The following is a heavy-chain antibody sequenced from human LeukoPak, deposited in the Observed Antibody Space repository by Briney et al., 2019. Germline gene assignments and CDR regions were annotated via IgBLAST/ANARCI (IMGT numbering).Heavy chain of an antibody. Sequence: SGTLSLTCTVSGGSISSYYWTWIRQPPGKGLEWIGEINHSGSTNYNPSLKSRVTISVDTSKNQFSLKLTSVTAAETAVYYCARNNILSAFYAFDSWGRGTLVTVSS. CDR1: GGSISSYY. J-gene: IGHJ5*01. D-gene: IGHD3-9*01. CDR3: ARNNILSAFYAFDS. V-gene: IGHV4-34*01. CDR2: INHSGST.